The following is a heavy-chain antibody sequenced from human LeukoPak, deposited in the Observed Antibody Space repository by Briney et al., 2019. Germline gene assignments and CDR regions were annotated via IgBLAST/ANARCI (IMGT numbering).Heavy chain of an antibody. V-gene: IGHV3-53*01. CDR3: AKGSRPGSSGYPNLDS. CDR1: GFAVINNY. J-gene: IGHJ4*02. CDR2: IYGGGST. D-gene: IGHD3-22*01. Sequence: PGGSLRLSCAASGFAVINNYMNWVRRAPGKGLEWVSLIYGGGSTNYADSVRGRFTISRDTSKNTLYLQMNSLRVEDTAVYYCAKGSRPGSSGYPNLDSWGQGTLVTVSA.